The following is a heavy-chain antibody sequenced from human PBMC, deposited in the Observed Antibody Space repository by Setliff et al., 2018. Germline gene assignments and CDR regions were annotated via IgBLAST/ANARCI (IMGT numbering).Heavy chain of an antibody. CDR1: GGSISSGGYY. J-gene: IGHJ4*02. Sequence: SETLSLTCTVSGGSISSGGYYWSWIRQHPGKGLEWIGYIYYSGSTYYNPSLKSRVTISVDTSKNQFSLKLNSVIAADTSVYYCARGGQFRPYYFDFWGQGTLVTVSS. CDR3: ARGGQFRPYYFDF. CDR2: IYYSGST. V-gene: IGHV4-31*03. D-gene: IGHD6-25*01.